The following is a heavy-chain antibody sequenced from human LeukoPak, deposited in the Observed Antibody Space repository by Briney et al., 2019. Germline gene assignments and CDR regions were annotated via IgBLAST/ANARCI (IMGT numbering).Heavy chain of an antibody. D-gene: IGHD2-8*01. Sequence: SETLSLTCTVSGGSISSYYWSWIRQPPGKGLEWIGYIYYSGSTNYNPSLKSRVTISVDTSKNQFSRKLSSVTAADTAVYYCARGTYTIVPTRFDPWGQGTLVTVSS. CDR1: GGSISSYY. J-gene: IGHJ5*02. CDR3: ARGTYTIVPTRFDP. CDR2: IYYSGST. V-gene: IGHV4-59*01.